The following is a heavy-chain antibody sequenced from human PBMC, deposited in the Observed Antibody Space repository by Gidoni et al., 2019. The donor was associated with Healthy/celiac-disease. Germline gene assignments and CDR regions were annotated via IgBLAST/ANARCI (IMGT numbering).Heavy chain of an antibody. CDR2: ISAYNGNT. Sequence: QVQLVQSGAEVKKSGASVKVSCKASGYTFTSYGISWVRQATGQGLEWKGWISAYNGNTNDALKLQGRVTMTTDTSTSTAYMELRSLRSDDTAVYYCARVVQLGWGLDYWGQGTLVTVSS. J-gene: IGHJ4*02. D-gene: IGHD5-18*01. V-gene: IGHV1-18*01. CDR3: ARVVQLGWGLDY. CDR1: GYTFTSYG.